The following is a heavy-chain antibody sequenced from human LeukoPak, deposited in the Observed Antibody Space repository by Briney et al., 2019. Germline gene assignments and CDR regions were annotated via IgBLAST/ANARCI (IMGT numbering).Heavy chain of an antibody. CDR3: ARAHSIQLWASFDY. CDR2: ISYDGNNK. J-gene: IGHJ4*02. Sequence: GRSLRLSCAASGFTFSTYTMHWVRQAPGKGLEWVALISYDGNNKYYADSVKGRFIISRDNSKNTLYLQMNSLKDEDTAVYYCARAHSIQLWASFDYWGQGTLLTVSS. CDR1: GFTFSTYT. V-gene: IGHV3-30-3*01. D-gene: IGHD5-18*01.